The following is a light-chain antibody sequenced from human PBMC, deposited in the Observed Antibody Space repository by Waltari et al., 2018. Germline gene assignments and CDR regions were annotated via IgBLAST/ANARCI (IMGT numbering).Light chain of an antibody. V-gene: IGLV3-21*02. CDR1: NIGSKA. CDR2: DDR. CDR3: QVWDTSNDHVV. Sequence: SYVLTQSPSVSVAPGQTTRITWGGNNIGSKAVHWYQQKPGQAPVLVVYDDRDRPSGIPERFSGSKSGNTATLTISRVAAGDEADYYCQVWDTSNDHVVFGGGTKLTVL. J-gene: IGLJ2*01.